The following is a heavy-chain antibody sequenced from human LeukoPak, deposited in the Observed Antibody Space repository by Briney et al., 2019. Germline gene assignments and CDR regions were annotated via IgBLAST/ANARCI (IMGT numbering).Heavy chain of an antibody. J-gene: IGHJ4*02. CDR2: TSGSGGST. CDR1: GFTFSSYA. Sequence: GGSLRLSCAASGFTFSSYAMSWVRQAPGKGLEWVSATSGSGGSTYYADSVKGRFTISRDNSKNTLYLQMNSLRAEDTAVYYCAKDTIFGVVIILFDYWGQGTLVTVSS. CDR3: AKDTIFGVVIILFDY. V-gene: IGHV3-23*01. D-gene: IGHD3-3*01.